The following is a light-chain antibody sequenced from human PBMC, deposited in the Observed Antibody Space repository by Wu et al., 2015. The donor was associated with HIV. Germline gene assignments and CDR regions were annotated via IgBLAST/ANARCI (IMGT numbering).Light chain of an antibody. CDR1: QSVTYNY. J-gene: IGKJ2*01. Sequence: EIVLTQSPGTLSLSPGERATLSCRASQSVTYNYLAWYQQRPGQPPRLLIYGASKRVTGISDRFSGSGSGREFTLTVTGLEPEDFAMYYCQQYGDSPLTFGQGTPAGHQT. V-gene: IGKV3-20*01. CDR2: GAS. CDR3: QQYGDSPLT.